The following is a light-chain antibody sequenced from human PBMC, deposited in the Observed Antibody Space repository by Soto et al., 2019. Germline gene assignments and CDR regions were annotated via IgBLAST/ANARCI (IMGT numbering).Light chain of an antibody. Sequence: QSALSQPRSVSGSPGQSVTISCTGTSIDVGGYNYVSWYQLHPRKAPKLIIYDVTKRPSGVPDRFSGSKSGNTASLTISGLQAEDEADYFCCSYAGSSLYVLGTGTKVTVL. CDR3: CSYAGSSLYV. V-gene: IGLV2-11*01. CDR2: DVT. J-gene: IGLJ1*01. CDR1: SIDVGGYNY.